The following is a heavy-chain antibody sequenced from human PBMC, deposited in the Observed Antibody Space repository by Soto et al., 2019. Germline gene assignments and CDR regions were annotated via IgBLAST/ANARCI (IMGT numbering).Heavy chain of an antibody. CDR2: ISSSSSYI. J-gene: IGHJ6*02. CDR1: GFTFSSYS. V-gene: IGHV3-21*01. Sequence: EVQLVESGGGLVKPGGSLRLSCAASGFTFSSYSMNWVRQAPGKGLEWVSSISSSSSYIYYADSVKGRFTISRDNSKNSLYLQMNSLSAEDTAVYYCARGGRIRTGWIYYYYYGMDVWGQGTTVTVSS. CDR3: ARGGRIRTGWIYYYYYGMDV. D-gene: IGHD2-8*02.